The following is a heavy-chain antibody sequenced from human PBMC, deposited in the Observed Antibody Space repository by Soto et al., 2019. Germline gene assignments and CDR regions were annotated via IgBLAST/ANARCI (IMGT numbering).Heavy chain of an antibody. CDR2: IYYSGST. CDR1: GGSISSYY. Sequence: QVQLQESGPGLVKPSETLSLTCTVSGGSISSYYWSWIRQPPGKGLEWIGYIYYSGSTNYNPSLKSRVTISVDTSKNQFSLKLSSVTAADTAVYSCARRINWGYWYFDLWGRGTLVTVSS. J-gene: IGHJ2*01. D-gene: IGHD7-27*01. V-gene: IGHV4-59*01. CDR3: ARRINWGYWYFDL.